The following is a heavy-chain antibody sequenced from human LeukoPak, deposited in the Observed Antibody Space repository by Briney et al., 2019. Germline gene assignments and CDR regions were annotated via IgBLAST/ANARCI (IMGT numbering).Heavy chain of an antibody. CDR1: GFTFSNYY. D-gene: IGHD3-10*01. J-gene: IGHJ4*02. V-gene: IGHV4-38-2*01. CDR3: ARVVWFGDFMELEFGY. Sequence: GSLRLSCAASGFTFSNYYMNWIRQAPGKGLEWIGSIYHSGSTYYNPSLKSRVTISVDTSKNQFSLKLSSVTAADTAVYYCARVVWFGDFMELEFGYWGQGTLVTVSS. CDR2: IYHSGST.